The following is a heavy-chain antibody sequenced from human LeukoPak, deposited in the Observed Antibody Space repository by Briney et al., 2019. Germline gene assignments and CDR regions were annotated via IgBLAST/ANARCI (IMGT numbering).Heavy chain of an antibody. Sequence: RGSLRLSCAASAFTFTYFSANWVRQPPGKGLEWDSYISSINNNIYYADYVKGRFNISRDNARNSLYLQMNSLRDEDTAVYYCARDRDHSNNWYVFLDYWGQGTLVSVSS. J-gene: IGHJ4*02. CDR2: ISSINNNI. CDR3: ARDRDHSNNWYVFLDY. D-gene: IGHD6-13*01. CDR1: AFTFTYFS. V-gene: IGHV3-48*02.